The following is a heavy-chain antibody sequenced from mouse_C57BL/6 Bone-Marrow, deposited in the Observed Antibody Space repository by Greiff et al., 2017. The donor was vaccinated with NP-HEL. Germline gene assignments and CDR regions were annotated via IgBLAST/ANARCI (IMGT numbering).Heavy chain of an antibody. V-gene: IGHV1-58*01. D-gene: IGHD2-2*01. CDR2: IYIGNGYT. CDR1: GYTFTSYG. CDR3: ARGGGYGEDY. Sequence: VQLQQSGAELVRPGSSVKMSCKTSGYTFTSYGINWVKQRPGQGLEWIGYIYIGNGYTEYNGKFKGKATLTSDTSSSTAYMQLSSLTSEDSAIYFCARGGGYGEDYWGQGTTLTVSS. J-gene: IGHJ2*01.